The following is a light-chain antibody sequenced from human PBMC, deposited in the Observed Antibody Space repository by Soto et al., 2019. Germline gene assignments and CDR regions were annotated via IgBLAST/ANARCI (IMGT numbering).Light chain of an antibody. J-gene: IGLJ2*01. CDR3: CSYAGSYLV. Sequence: QSALTQPRSVSGSPGQSVTISCIGTSRDVGGYNYVSWYQQQPGKAPKLMIYDVNERPSGVPDRFSGSKSGNTASLTISGLQTEDEAEYYCCSYAGSYLVFGGGTKLTVL. CDR2: DVN. CDR1: SRDVGGYNY. V-gene: IGLV2-11*01.